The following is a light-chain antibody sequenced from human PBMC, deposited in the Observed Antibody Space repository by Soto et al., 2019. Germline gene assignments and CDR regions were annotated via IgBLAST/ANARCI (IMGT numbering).Light chain of an antibody. CDR2: EVN. CDR3: CSYAGGGTWV. Sequence: QSALTQPASVSGSPGQSITISCTGTSSDVGTYNFVSWYQQHPGKAPKLIIYEVNQRPSGVSHRFSGSKSGDTVSLTISGLHDEDEADYYCCSYAGGGTWVFGGGTKVTVL. J-gene: IGLJ3*02. CDR1: SSDVGTYNF. V-gene: IGLV2-23*02.